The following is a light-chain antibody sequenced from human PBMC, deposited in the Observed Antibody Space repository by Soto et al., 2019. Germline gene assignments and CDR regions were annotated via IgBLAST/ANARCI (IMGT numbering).Light chain of an antibody. J-gene: IGKJ1*01. CDR2: RAS. Sequence: EIVMTQSPATLAVSPGDTATLSCRASQSLGGNLAWYQQKPGQAPRLLIFRASSRAKGVPARFSASGSGTEFTLTISGLQSEDFAVYYCHQYNNWWTFGQGTKVEI. CDR3: HQYNNWWT. V-gene: IGKV3-15*01. CDR1: QSLGGN.